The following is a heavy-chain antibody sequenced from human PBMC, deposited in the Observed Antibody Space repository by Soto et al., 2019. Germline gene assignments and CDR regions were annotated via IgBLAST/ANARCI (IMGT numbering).Heavy chain of an antibody. CDR1: GYTFTSYA. V-gene: IGHV1-3*01. Sequence: ASVKVSCKASGYTFTSYAMHWVRQAPGQRLEWMGWINAGNGNTKYSQKFQGRVTITRDTSASTAYMELGSLRSEDTAVYYCARDRRSSSWLNWFDPWGQGTLVTVSS. CDR2: INAGNGNT. J-gene: IGHJ5*02. D-gene: IGHD6-13*01. CDR3: ARDRRSSSWLNWFDP.